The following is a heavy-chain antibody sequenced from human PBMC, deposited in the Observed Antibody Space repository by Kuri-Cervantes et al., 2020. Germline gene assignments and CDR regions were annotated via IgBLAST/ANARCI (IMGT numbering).Heavy chain of an antibody. V-gene: IGHV3-9*01. D-gene: IGHD1-26*01. Sequence: GGSLRLSCAASGFTFNDYAMHWVRQAPGKGLEWVSGISWNSGSIGYADSVKGRFTISRDNAKNSLYLQMNSLRAEDTAVYYCARSYDGSYYYYYYMDVWGKGTTVTVSS. CDR1: GFTFNDYA. CDR2: ISWNSGSI. J-gene: IGHJ6*03. CDR3: ARSYDGSYYYYYYMDV.